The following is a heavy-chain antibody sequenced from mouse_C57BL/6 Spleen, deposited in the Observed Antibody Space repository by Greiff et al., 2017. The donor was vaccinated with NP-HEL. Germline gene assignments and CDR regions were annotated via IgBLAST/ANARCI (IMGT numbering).Heavy chain of an antibody. CDR3: TRLGPLFAY. J-gene: IGHJ2*01. D-gene: IGHD3-3*01. V-gene: IGHV1-15*01. CDR2: IDPETGGT. Sequence: QVQLKESGAELVRPGASVTLSCKASGYTFTDYEMHWVKQTPVHGLEWIGAIDPETGGTAYNQKFKGKARLTADKSSSTAYMELRSLTSEDSAVYYCTRLGPLFAYWGQGTTLTVSS. CDR1: GYTFTDYE.